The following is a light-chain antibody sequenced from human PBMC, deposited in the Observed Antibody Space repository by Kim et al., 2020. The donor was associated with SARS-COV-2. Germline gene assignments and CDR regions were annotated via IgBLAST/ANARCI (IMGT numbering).Light chain of an antibody. CDR3: QQCDGMACS. V-gene: IGKV3-20*01. CDR1: QIFTSNY. Sequence: EIVLTQSPGTLSLSPGERATLSCRASQIFTSNYLAWYQQKPGQAPRLVIYDASSRATGIPDRFSGSGSGTDFTLTISRLEPEDFATYYCQQCDGMACSFGQGTRL. J-gene: IGKJ2*04. CDR2: DAS.